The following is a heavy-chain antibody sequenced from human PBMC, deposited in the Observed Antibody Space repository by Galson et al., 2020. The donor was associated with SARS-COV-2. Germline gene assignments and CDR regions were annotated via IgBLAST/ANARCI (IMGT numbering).Heavy chain of an antibody. CDR3: ARDIDYDSGGH. CDR2: VSYDGRET. D-gene: IGHD3-22*01. V-gene: IGHV3-30*04. CDR1: GFTFSRLA. Sequence: GGSLRLSCAASGFTFSRLAMHWVRQAPGKGLEWVAVVSYDGRETDYADSVKGRFTISRDNSKNTLYLHMNSLRPEDTALYYCARDIDYDSGGHWGQGTLVTVSS. J-gene: IGHJ4*02.